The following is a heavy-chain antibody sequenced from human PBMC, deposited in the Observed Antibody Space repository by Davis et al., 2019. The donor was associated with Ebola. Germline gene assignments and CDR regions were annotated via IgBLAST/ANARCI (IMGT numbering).Heavy chain of an antibody. V-gene: IGHV3-48*01. J-gene: IGHJ5*02. CDR1: GFTFSSYS. D-gene: IGHD2-15*01. CDR3: AKDVDCSGGSCYWGAVGDWFDP. CDR2: ISSSSSTI. Sequence: PGGSLRLSCAASGFTFSSYSMNWVRQAPGKGLEWVSYISSSSSTIYYADSVKGRFTISRDNSKNTLYLQMNSLGAEDTAVYYCAKDVDCSGGSCYWGAVGDWFDPWGQGTLVTVSS.